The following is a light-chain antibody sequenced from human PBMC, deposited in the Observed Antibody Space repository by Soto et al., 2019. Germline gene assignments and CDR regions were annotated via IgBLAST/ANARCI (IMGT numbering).Light chain of an antibody. CDR3: QVWDSSSDHVV. CDR1: NIGSKR. J-gene: IGLJ2*01. CDR2: YDS. V-gene: IGLV3-21*04. Sequence: SYELTQPPSVSVAPGKTARITCGGNNIGSKRVHWYQQKPGQAPVVVIYYDSDRPSGIPERFSGSNSGNTATLTISRVEAGDEADYSCQVWDSSSDHVVFGGGTQLTVL.